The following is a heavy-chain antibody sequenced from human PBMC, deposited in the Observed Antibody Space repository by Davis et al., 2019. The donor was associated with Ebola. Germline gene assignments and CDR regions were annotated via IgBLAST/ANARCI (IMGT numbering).Heavy chain of an antibody. CDR2: MSGSGGRT. V-gene: IGHV3-23*01. CDR3: AKPHSQYSGYDRAPFDF. D-gene: IGHD5-12*01. CDR1: DFTFSSHA. Sequence: GESLKISCAASDFTFSSHAMSWVRQAPGKGLEGVSVMSGSGGRTFYADSVKGRFTISRDNSKNTLYLQMNSLRSEDTAVYYCAKPHSQYSGYDRAPFDFWGQGTLVTVSS. J-gene: IGHJ4*02.